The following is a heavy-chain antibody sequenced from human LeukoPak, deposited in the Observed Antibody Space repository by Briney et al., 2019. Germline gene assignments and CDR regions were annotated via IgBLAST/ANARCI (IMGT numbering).Heavy chain of an antibody. J-gene: IGHJ4*02. V-gene: IGHV3-7*01. CDR2: IKQDGSEK. CDR1: GFTFSSYW. Sequence: QPGGSLRLSCAASGFTFSSYWMRWVRQAPGKGLEWVANIKQDGSEKYYVDSVKGRFTISRDNAKNSLYLQMNSLRAEDTAVYYCARLEAYYYDSSGYYFDYWGQGTLVTVSS. D-gene: IGHD3-22*01. CDR3: ARLEAYYYDSSGYYFDY.